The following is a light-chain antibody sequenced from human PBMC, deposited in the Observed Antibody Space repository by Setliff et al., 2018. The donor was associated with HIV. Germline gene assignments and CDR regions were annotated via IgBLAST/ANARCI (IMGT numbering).Light chain of an antibody. J-gene: IGLJ3*02. CDR2: DVN. Sequence: QSALTQPRSVSGSPGRSVTISCTGTGDDVGGYNFVSWYQQHPGKAPKLLIYDVNKWPSGVPDRFSGSKSGNTASLTISGLQADDEADYYCCSYTDTHIWVFGGGTQLTVL. V-gene: IGLV2-11*01. CDR1: GDDVGGYNF. CDR3: CSYTDTHIWV.